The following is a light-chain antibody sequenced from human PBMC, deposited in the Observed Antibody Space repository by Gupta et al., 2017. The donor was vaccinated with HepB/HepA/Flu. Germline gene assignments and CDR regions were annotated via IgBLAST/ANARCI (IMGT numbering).Light chain of an antibody. V-gene: IGLV3-1*01. CDR2: QDS. CDR3: QACDSSTVV. Sequence: SYQLTQLPSVSVSPAQTASLTCSGDKLGDKYACWYQQKTGQSPVLVIYQDSKRPSGIPERFSGANSGNTATLTVSGTQAMDEADYDWQACDSSTVVFGGGTKLTVL. CDR1: KLGDKY. J-gene: IGLJ2*01.